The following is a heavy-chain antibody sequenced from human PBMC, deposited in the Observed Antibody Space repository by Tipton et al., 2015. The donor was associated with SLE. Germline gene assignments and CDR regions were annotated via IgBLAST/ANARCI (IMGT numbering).Heavy chain of an antibody. Sequence: TLSLTCTVSGGSISNSSYYWGWIRQPPGKGLEWIGSIYYSGSTYYNPSLKSRVTISVDTSKNQFSLKLSSVTAADTAVYYCARLALSIVGAPGAFDIWGQGTMVTVSS. CDR2: IYYSGST. CDR1: GGSISNSSYY. CDR3: ARLALSIVGAPGAFDI. D-gene: IGHD1-26*01. J-gene: IGHJ3*02. V-gene: IGHV4-39*07.